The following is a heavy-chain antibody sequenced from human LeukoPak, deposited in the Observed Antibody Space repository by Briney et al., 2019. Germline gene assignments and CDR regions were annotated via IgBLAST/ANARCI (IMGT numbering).Heavy chain of an antibody. CDR1: GFTFSSYA. J-gene: IGHJ4*02. D-gene: IGHD3-3*01. CDR3: AKRMTIFGVVIINPDY. CDR2: ISYDGSNK. Sequence: GGSLRLSCAASGFTFSSYAMHWVRQAPGKGLEWVAVISYDGSNKYYADSVKGRFTISRDNSKNTLYLQMNSLRAEDTAVYYCAKRMTIFGVVIINPDYWGQGTLVTVSS. V-gene: IGHV3-30-3*02.